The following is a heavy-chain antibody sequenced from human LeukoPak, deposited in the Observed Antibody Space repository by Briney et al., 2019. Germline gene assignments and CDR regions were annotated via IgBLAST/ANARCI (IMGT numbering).Heavy chain of an antibody. CDR1: GYTFTSNG. Sequence: ASVKVSCKASGYTFTSNGISWGRQAPGQGLEWMGWISAYNGNTNYAQKLQGRVTMTTDTSTSTAYMELRSLRSDDTAVYYCARELSSGPNGCFDYWGQGTLVTGSS. J-gene: IGHJ4*02. D-gene: IGHD3-22*01. CDR3: ARELSSGPNGCFDY. V-gene: IGHV1-18*01. CDR2: ISAYNGNT.